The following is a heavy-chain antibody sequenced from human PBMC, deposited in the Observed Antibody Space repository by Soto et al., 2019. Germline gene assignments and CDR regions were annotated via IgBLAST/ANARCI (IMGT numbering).Heavy chain of an antibody. CDR2: ISYDESNK. J-gene: IGHJ4*02. CDR1: GFTFSSYA. Sequence: QVQLVESGGGVVQPGRSLRLSCAASGFTFSSYAMHWVRQAPGKGLEWVAVISYDESNKYYADSMKGRFTISRDNSKNTLYLQMNSLRAEDTAVYYCSRDRYETTVKGGLHYWGRGTLVTVSS. D-gene: IGHD4-4*01. CDR3: SRDRYETTVKGGLHY. V-gene: IGHV3-30*03.